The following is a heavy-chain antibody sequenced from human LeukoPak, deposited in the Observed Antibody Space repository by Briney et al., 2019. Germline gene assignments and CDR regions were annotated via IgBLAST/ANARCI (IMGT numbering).Heavy chain of an antibody. CDR2: VYYSGST. CDR1: GGSISSSRYY. CDR3: AKTSSDTVTYYMDV. J-gene: IGHJ6*03. V-gene: IGHV4-39*01. Sequence: SETLSLTCTVSGGSISSSRYYWGWVRQPPGKGLEWIGSVYYSGSTSYNPSLRSRVTLSVDTSKNQFSLILSSVTAADTAVYYCAKTSSDTVTYYMDVWGKGTTVIVFS. D-gene: IGHD5-18*01.